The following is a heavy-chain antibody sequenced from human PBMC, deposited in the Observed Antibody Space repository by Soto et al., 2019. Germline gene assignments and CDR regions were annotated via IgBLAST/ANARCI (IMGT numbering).Heavy chain of an antibody. CDR2: ISAYNGNT. CDR1: GYTFTSYG. CDR3: ARVNCSGGSCYFYAQYYFDY. J-gene: IGHJ4*02. Sequence: QVQLVQSGAGVKKPGASVKVSCKASGYTFTSYGISWVRQAPGQGLEWMGRISAYNGNTNYAQKLQGRVTMTTDTSTSTAYMELRSLRSDDTAVYYCARVNCSGGSCYFYAQYYFDYWGQGTLVTVSS. V-gene: IGHV1-18*01. D-gene: IGHD2-15*01.